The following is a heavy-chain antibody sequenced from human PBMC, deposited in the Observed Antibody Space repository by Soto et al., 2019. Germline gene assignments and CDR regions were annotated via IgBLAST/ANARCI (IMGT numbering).Heavy chain of an antibody. V-gene: IGHV1-18*01. CDR2: ISPKNGDT. CDR1: GYTFSNYG. J-gene: IGHJ5*02. D-gene: IGHD6-25*01. Sequence: QVQLVQSGAEVKKPGASVKVSCKTSGYTFSNYGISWVRQAPGQGLEWMGWISPKNGDTNYAQKFRGRVTMTTDTSTNKPHKDLRRPTPDDRAVYHCARESSDPPPDPGGQEPLVTVSS. CDR3: ARESSDPPPDP.